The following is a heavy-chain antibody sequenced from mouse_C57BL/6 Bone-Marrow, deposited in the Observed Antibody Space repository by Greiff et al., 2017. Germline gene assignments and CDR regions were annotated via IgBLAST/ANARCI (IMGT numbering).Heavy chain of an antibody. V-gene: IGHV14-4*01. J-gene: IGHJ1*03. Sequence: VQLQQSGAELVRPGASVKLSCTASGFNIKDDYMHWVKQRPEQGLEWIGWIDPENGDTEYASKFQGKATITADTSSNTAYLPRSSLTSEDTAVYYCTTPHYYGSSWYFDVWGTGTTVTVSS. CDR3: TTPHYYGSSWYFDV. CDR2: IDPENGDT. D-gene: IGHD1-1*01. CDR1: GFNIKDDY.